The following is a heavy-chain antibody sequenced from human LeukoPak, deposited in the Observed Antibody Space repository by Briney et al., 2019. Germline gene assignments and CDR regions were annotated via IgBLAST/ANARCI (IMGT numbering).Heavy chain of an antibody. D-gene: IGHD4-17*01. CDR3: AREGGRTTVTIANDY. J-gene: IGHJ4*02. CDR2: ISSSSSSYL. Sequence: GGSLRLSCAASGFTFSTYSMNWVRQAPGKGLEWVSSISSSSSSYLYYADSVNGRFTVSRNNAKNSLYLQMNSLRAEDTAVYYCAREGGRTTVTIANDYWGQGTLVTVSS. V-gene: IGHV3-21*01. CDR1: GFTFSTYS.